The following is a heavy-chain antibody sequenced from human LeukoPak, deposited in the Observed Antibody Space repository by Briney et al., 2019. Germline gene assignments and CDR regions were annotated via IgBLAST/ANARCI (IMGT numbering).Heavy chain of an antibody. V-gene: IGHV4-39*01. CDR2: IYYSGST. CDR3: ARLESRITMTG. Sequence: SETLSLTCTVSGGSISSSSYYWGWIRQPPGKGLEWIGSIYYSGSTYYNPSLKSRVTISVDTSKNQFSLKLSSVTAADTAVYYCARLESRITMTGRGQGTLVTVSS. J-gene: IGHJ4*02. CDR1: GGSISSSSYY. D-gene: IGHD3-22*01.